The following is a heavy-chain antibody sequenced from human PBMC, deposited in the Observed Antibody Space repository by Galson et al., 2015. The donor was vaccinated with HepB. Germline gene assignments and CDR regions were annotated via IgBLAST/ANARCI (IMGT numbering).Heavy chain of an antibody. CDR2: ISSSGSTI. V-gene: IGHV3-11*01. Sequence: LRLSCAASGFTFSDYYMSWIRQAPGKGLEWVSYISSSGSTIYYADSVKGRFTISRDNAKNSLYLQMNSLRAEDTAVYYCATKAAGDYYYYYMDVWGKGTTVTVSS. CDR3: ATKAAGDYYYYYMDV. J-gene: IGHJ6*03. D-gene: IGHD6-13*01. CDR1: GFTFSDYY.